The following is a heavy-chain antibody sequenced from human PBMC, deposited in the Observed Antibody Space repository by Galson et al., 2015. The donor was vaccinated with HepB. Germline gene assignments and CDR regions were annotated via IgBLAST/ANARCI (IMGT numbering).Heavy chain of an antibody. V-gene: IGHV1-46*01. D-gene: IGHD6-6*01. J-gene: IGHJ4*02. CDR1: GYTFTSYY. CDR3: ARDRQKQYSSSPDPSDYFDY. Sequence: SVKVSCKASGYTFTSYYMHWVRQAPGQGLEWMGIINPSGGSTSYAQKFQGRVTMTRDTSTSTVYMELSSLRSEDTAVYYCARDRQKQYSSSPDPSDYFDYWGQGTLVTVSS. CDR2: INPSGGST.